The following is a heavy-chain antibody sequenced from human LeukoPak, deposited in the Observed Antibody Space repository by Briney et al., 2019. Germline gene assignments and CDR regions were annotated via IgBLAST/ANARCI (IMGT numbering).Heavy chain of an antibody. D-gene: IGHD3-10*02. Sequence: PGGSLRLSCAASGFTFSSYSMNWVRQAPGKGLEWVSSISSSGSYIYYADSVKGRFTISRDNAKNSLYLQMNSLRAEDTAVYYCARDVRGQLDDAFDIWGQGTMVTVSS. CDR3: ARDVRGQLDDAFDI. V-gene: IGHV3-21*01. J-gene: IGHJ3*02. CDR1: GFTFSSYS. CDR2: ISSSGSYI.